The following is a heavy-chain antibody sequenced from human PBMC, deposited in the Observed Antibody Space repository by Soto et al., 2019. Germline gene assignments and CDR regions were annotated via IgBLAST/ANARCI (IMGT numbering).Heavy chain of an antibody. CDR1: GYTFTRHT. D-gene: IGHD5-18*01. Sequence: GASVKVSCKASGYTFTRHTVHWVRQAPGQRLEWMGWINAGNGNTKYSQKFQGRVTITRDTSANTAYMELSSLRSEDTAVYYCARDLVAPPYSYGLFFDYWGQGTLVTVSS. CDR3: ARDLVAPPYSYGLFFDY. V-gene: IGHV1-3*01. CDR2: INAGNGNT. J-gene: IGHJ4*02.